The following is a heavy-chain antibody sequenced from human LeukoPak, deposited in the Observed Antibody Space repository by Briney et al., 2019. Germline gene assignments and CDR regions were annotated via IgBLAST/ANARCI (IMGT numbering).Heavy chain of an antibody. J-gene: IGHJ6*02. CDR3: ARAYCSGGSCYNWGRSLYYYYYGMDV. V-gene: IGHV1-69*04. D-gene: IGHD2-15*01. Sequence: GSSVKVSCKASGGTFSSYAISWVRQAPGQGLEWMGRIIPILGIANYAQKFQGRVTITADKSTSTAYMELSSLRSEDTAVYYCARAYCSGGSCYNWGRSLYYYYYGMDVWGQGTTATVSS. CDR1: GGTFSSYA. CDR2: IIPILGIA.